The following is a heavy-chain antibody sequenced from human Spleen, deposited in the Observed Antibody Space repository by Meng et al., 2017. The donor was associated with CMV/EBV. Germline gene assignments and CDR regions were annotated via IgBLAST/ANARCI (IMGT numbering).Heavy chain of an antibody. V-gene: IGHV3-73*01. Sequence: CAASGFAFSGAAMHWVRQASGKGLEWVGRIRSKANSYATAYAASVKGRFTISRDDSKNTAYLQMNSLKTEDMAVYYCTRHYSQYGESNWGQGSLVTISS. J-gene: IGHJ4*02. CDR1: GFAFSGAA. CDR3: TRHYSQYGESN. CDR2: IRSKANSYAT. D-gene: IGHD3-10*01.